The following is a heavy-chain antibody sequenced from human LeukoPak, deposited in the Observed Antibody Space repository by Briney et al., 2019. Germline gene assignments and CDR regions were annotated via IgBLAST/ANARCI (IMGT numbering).Heavy chain of an antibody. V-gene: IGHV3-48*03. D-gene: IGHD3-22*01. Sequence: GGSLRLSCAASGFTFDDYAMHWVRQAPGKGLEWVSYISSSGSTIYYADSVKGRFTISRDNAKNSLYLQMNSLRAEDTAVYYCAREGSGYYVFDYWGQGTLVTVSS. CDR3: AREGSGYYVFDY. CDR2: ISSSGSTI. J-gene: IGHJ4*02. CDR1: GFTFDDYA.